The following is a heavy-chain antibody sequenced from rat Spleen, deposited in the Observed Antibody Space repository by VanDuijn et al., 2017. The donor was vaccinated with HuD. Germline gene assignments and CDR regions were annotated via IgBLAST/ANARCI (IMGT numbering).Heavy chain of an antibody. CDR3: ATYFGYNLNWFAY. CDR2: ISSGGHNT. J-gene: IGHJ3*01. D-gene: IGHD1-9*01. CDR1: GFIFRNYD. V-gene: IGHV5S13*01. Sequence: EVQLVESGGGLVQSGGSLKLSCAASGFIFRNYDMAWVRQAPTKGLEWIASISSGGHNTYYRDSVKGRFTISRDNGNDTLYLQMDSLRSEDTATYYCATYFGYNLNWFAYWGQGTLVTVSS.